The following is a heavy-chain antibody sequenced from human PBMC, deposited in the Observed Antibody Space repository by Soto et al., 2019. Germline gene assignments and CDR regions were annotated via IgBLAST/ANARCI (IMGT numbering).Heavy chain of an antibody. Sequence: PWGSLRLSCSASGITFSRYGVHWFRQAPGKGLEWVAVISYDGSNKDYADSVKGRFTISRDNSKNTLYLQMNSLRAEDTAVYYCAKERTSWFSGGARYYHGMDVWGQGTTVTVSS. V-gene: IGHV3-30*18. CDR1: GITFSRYG. CDR2: ISYDGSNK. J-gene: IGHJ6*02. CDR3: AKERTSWFSGGARYYHGMDV. D-gene: IGHD2-2*01.